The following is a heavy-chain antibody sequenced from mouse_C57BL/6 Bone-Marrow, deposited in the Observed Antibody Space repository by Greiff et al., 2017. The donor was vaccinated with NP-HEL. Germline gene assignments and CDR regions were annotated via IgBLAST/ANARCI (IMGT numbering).Heavy chain of an antibody. D-gene: IGHD1-1*01. J-gene: IGHJ4*01. V-gene: IGHV1-15*01. CDR3: TRGEDGSTLYAMDY. CDR2: IDPETGGT. CDR1: GYTFTDYE. Sequence: VQLQQSGAELVRPGASVTLSCKASGYTFTDYEMHWVKQTPVHGLEWIGAIDPETGGTAYNQKFKGKAILTADKSSSTAYMELRSLTSEDSAVYYCTRGEDGSTLYAMDYWGQGTSVTVSS.